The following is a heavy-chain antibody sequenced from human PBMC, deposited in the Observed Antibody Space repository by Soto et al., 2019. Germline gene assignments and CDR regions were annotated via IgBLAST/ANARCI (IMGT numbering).Heavy chain of an antibody. CDR3: ARVSYYDSSGYYSPHGFDY. J-gene: IGHJ4*02. CDR2: IYYSGST. D-gene: IGHD3-22*01. CDR1: GGSISSYY. V-gene: IGHV4-59*01. Sequence: SSETLSLTCTVSGGSISSYYWSWIRQPPGKGLEWIGYIYYSGSTNYNPSLKSRVTISVDTSKNQFSLKLSSVTAADTAVYYCARVSYYDSSGYYSPHGFDYWGQGTLVTVSS.